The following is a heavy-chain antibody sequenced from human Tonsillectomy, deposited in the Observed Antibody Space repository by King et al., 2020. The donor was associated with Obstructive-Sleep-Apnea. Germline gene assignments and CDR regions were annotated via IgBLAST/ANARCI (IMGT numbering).Heavy chain of an antibody. J-gene: IGHJ4*02. V-gene: IGHV4-39*06. CDR2: IYYSGST. CDR1: CGSISSSSYY. Sequence: RLQLQESGPGLVKPSETLSLTCTVSCGSISSSSYYWGWIRQPPGKGLEWIGGIYYSGSTFSNPSLKRRVTISVGTSKNKFSLKLSSVTAADTAVYYCARAPMIVVVITFDYWGQGTLVTVSS. D-gene: IGHD3-22*01. CDR3: ARAPMIVVVITFDY.